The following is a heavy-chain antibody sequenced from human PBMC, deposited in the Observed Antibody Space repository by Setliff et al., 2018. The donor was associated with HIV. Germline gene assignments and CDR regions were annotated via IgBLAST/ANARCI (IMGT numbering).Heavy chain of an antibody. CDR1: GYSFINYG. CDR3: ARLGSGWSDSYYYAMDV. CDR2: ISPHIGHT. D-gene: IGHD6-19*01. J-gene: IGHJ6*02. V-gene: IGHV1-18*01. Sequence: GASVKVSCKASGYSFINYGISWVRQAPGHGLEWMGWISPHIGHTNYAQTFQGRVTMTVDTSTSRAYMEVRSLRSDDTAVYFCARLGSGWSDSYYYAMDVWGQGTTVTVSS.